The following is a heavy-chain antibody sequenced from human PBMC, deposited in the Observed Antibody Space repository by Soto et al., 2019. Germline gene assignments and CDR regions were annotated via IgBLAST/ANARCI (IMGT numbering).Heavy chain of an antibody. Sequence: QVQLVESGGGVVQPGRSLRLSCAASGFTFSSYGMHWVRQAPGKGLEWVAVIWYDGSNKYYADSVKGRFTISRDNSKNTLYLQMHSLRAEDTAVYYCAREYLAAAGLDYWGQGTLVTVSS. CDR1: GFTFSSYG. D-gene: IGHD6-13*01. V-gene: IGHV3-33*01. CDR2: IWYDGSNK. J-gene: IGHJ4*02. CDR3: AREYLAAAGLDY.